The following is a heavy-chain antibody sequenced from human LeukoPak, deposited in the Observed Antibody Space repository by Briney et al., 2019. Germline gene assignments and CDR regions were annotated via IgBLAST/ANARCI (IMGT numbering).Heavy chain of an antibody. CDR2: ISYHRSDK. CDR1: GFTFRSYG. Sequence: GGSLRLSCAASGFTFRSYGMHWVRQAPGKGLEWVAVISYHRSDKYYVDSVKGRFTISRDNSKNTLYLQVNSLRVEDAAVYYCAKDDGSAIPYFDYWGQGTLVTVSS. V-gene: IGHV3-30*18. J-gene: IGHJ4*02. CDR3: AKDDGSAIPYFDY. D-gene: IGHD1-26*01.